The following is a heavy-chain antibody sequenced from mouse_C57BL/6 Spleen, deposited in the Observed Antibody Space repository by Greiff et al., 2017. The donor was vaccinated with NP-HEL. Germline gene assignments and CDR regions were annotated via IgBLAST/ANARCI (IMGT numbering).Heavy chain of an antibody. D-gene: IGHD2-1*01. CDR2: ISSGGSYT. Sequence: EVMLVESGGDLVKPGGSLKLSCAASGFTFSSYGMSWVRPTPDKRLEWVATISSGGSYTYYPDSVTGRFPLSRDNAKNTLYLQMSSLKSEDTAMYYCARDGNYSFAYWGQGTLVTVSA. J-gene: IGHJ3*01. V-gene: IGHV5-6*02. CDR3: ARDGNYSFAY. CDR1: GFTFSSYG.